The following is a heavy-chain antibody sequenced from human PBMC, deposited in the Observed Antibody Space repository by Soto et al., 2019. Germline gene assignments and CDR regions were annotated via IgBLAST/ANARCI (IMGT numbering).Heavy chain of an antibody. J-gene: IGHJ5*02. V-gene: IGHV4-31*03. CDR2: IYYSGST. CDR3: ARAPNNSFDP. CDR1: GGSISSSGYY. Sequence: PSETLSLTCSVSGGSISSSGYYWSWIRQHPGKGLEWIGYIYYSGSTYYNPSLKSRVTISIDTSKNQFSLKLSSVTAADTAVYYCARAPNNSFDPWGQGTLVTV.